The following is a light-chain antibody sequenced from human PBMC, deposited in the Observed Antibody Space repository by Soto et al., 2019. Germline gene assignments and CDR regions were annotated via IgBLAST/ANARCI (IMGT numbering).Light chain of an antibody. J-gene: IGLJ1*01. V-gene: IGLV1-47*01. CDR3: AAWDDSLSGHYV. Sequence: QSVLTQPPSESGTPGQRVTISCSGSSSNIGSNYVYWYQQLPGTAPKLLIYRNNQRPSGVPDRFSGSKSGTSASLAISGLRSKDEAEYYCAAWDDSLSGHYVFGTGIKLTVL. CDR2: RNN. CDR1: SSNIGSNY.